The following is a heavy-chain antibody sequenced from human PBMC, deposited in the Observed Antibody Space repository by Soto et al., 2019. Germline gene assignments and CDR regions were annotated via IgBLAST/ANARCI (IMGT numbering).Heavy chain of an antibody. J-gene: IGHJ6*02. CDR3: ARDMYDFWSGPDYYYYGMDV. D-gene: IGHD3-3*01. CDR1: GGSISSYY. CDR2: IYYSGST. V-gene: IGHV4-59*01. Sequence: ETLSLTXTVSGGSISSYYWSWIRQPPGKGLEWIGYIYYSGSTNYNPSLKSRVTISVDTSKNQFSLKLSSVTAADTAVYYCARDMYDFWSGPDYYYYGMDVWGQGTTVTVSS.